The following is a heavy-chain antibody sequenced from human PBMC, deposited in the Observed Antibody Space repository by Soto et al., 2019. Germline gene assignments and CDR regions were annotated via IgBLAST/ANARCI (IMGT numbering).Heavy chain of an antibody. CDR2: IYYSGST. CDR3: ASRWGSTVTNYYGMDV. J-gene: IGHJ6*02. CDR1: GGSISSGDYY. D-gene: IGHD4-17*01. V-gene: IGHV4-30-4*01. Sequence: SETLSLTCTVSGGSISSGDYYWSWIRQPPGKGLEWIGYIYYSGSTYYNPSLKSRVTIPVDTSKNQFSLKLSSVTAADTAVYYCASRWGSTVTNYYGMDVWGQGTTVTVS.